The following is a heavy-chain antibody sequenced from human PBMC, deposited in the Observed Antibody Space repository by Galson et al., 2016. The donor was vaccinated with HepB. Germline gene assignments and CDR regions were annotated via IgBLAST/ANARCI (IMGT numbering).Heavy chain of an antibody. CDR1: GGSFSGNY. CDR3: ARVAVAGMYWYFDL. V-gene: IGHV4-34*01. J-gene: IGHJ2*01. D-gene: IGHD6-19*01. CDR2: ISHSGST. Sequence: SETLSLTCAVYGGSFSGNYWNWIRQPPGKGLEWIGEISHSGSTNYNPSLKSRVTISVDTSKNQFSLKLSPVTAADTAVYYCARVAVAGMYWYFDLWGRGTLVTVSS.